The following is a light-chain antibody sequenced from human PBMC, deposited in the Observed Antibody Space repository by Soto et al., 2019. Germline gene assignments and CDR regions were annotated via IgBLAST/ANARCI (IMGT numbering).Light chain of an antibody. V-gene: IGKV3-20*01. CDR1: QSVTSNH. CDR2: GAS. J-gene: IGKJ2*01. CDR3: QHYGTSPPYS. Sequence: EIVLTQSPGTLSLSPGEXATLSCRASQSVTSNHIAWYLHKPGQAPRLLIHGASRRATGIPARFSASGSGTDFTLTISGLEAEDLAVYYCQHYGTSPPYSFGQGTKVDIK.